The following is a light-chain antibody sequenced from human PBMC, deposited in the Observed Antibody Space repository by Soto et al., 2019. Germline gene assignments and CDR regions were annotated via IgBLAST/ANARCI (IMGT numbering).Light chain of an antibody. J-gene: IGLJ1*01. CDR3: SSYTSSSTL. Sequence: QSALSHPASVSGSPGHSITISCTGTSSDVGSYNYVSWYQQHPGKAPKLMIYEVSDRPSGISSRFSGSKSGNTASLTISGLQTEEEADYYCSSYTSSSTLFGTGTKVTVL. CDR2: EVS. CDR1: SSDVGSYNY. V-gene: IGLV2-14*01.